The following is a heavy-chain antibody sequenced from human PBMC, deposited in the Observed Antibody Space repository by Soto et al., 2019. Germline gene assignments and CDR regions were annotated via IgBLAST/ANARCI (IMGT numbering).Heavy chain of an antibody. V-gene: IGHV4-39*01. Sequence: QLQLEESGPGLVKPSETLSLTCTVSGASISSSNSYWGWIRQPPGRGLEWIATISHSGGTYYNPSLKSRVTISVDTSMNLFSLRLSSVTAADAAVYFCARREMSWHAFDFWGRGTMVAVS. CDR1: GASISSSNSY. CDR2: ISHSGGT. CDR3: ARREMSWHAFDF. J-gene: IGHJ3*01.